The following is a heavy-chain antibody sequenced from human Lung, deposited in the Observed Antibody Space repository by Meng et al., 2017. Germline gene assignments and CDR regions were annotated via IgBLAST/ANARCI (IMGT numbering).Heavy chain of an antibody. CDR2: LSGGGFTT. J-gene: IGHJ4*02. CDR3: AKYSYGLGDYFDN. D-gene: IGHD3-10*01. Sequence: EGQLGGSGGGLVQPGGSLRSSCAASGLSFSSYAMSWVRRAPGKVLEWLAALSGGGFTTYYADSVKGRFTISRHNSKNTLYLQVNSLRAEDTALYYCAKYSYGLGDYFDNWGQGALVTVSS. V-gene: IGHV3-23*04. CDR1: GLSFSSYA.